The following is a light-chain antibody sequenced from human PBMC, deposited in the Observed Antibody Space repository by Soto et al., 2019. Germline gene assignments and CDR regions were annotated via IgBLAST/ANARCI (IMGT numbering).Light chain of an antibody. CDR1: KSDIGVYDF. V-gene: IGLV2-18*02. CDR3: SSYTSSSTLYV. Sequence: QSVLTQPPSASGSPGQSVTISCTGTKSDIGVYDFVSWYQHHPGKAPRLIIYEVVQRPSGVPDRLSGSKSGNTASLTISGLQAEDEADYYCSSYTSSSTLYVFGTGTKVTVL. J-gene: IGLJ1*01. CDR2: EVV.